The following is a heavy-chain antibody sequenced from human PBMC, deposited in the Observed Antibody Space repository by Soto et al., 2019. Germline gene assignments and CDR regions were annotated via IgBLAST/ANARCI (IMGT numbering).Heavy chain of an antibody. CDR2: ISSSSSTI. CDR3: ARDPTIAAAGDFQSWFDP. D-gene: IGHD6-13*01. CDR1: GFTFSSYS. J-gene: IGHJ5*02. V-gene: IGHV3-48*02. Sequence: GGSLRLSCAASGFTFSSYSMNWVRQAPGKGLEWVSYISSSSSTIYYADSVKGRFTIFRDNAKNSLYLQMNSLRDEDTAVYYCARDPTIAAAGDFQSWFDPWGQGTLVTVSS.